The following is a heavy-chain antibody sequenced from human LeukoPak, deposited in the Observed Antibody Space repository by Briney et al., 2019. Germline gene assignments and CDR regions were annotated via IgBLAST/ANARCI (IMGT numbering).Heavy chain of an antibody. CDR2: IIPIFGTT. J-gene: IGHJ4*02. V-gene: IGHV1-69*13. CDR3: ARGIVVVVAATPLDY. D-gene: IGHD2-15*01. Sequence: ASVKVSCKASGGTFSSYAISRVRQAPGQGLEWMGGIIPIFGTTNYAQKFQGRVTITADESTSTAYMELSSLRSEDTAVYYCARGIVVVVAATPLDYWGQGTLVTVSS. CDR1: GGTFSSYA.